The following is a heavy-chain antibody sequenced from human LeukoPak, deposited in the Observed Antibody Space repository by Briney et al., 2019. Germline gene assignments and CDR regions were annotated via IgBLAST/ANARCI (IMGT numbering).Heavy chain of an antibody. CDR1: GFTFSDSY. Sequence: GGSLTLSCPASGFTFSDSYMSCIRQPPGKGLEWLSYISNGGSTIYHADSVKGRFTSSRDNAHNSLYLQMSRLRVEVSGVCYCSRPPRLLDYWGQGTLVTVSS. J-gene: IGHJ4*02. CDR2: ISNGGSTI. V-gene: IGHV3-11*04. CDR3: SRPPRLLDY.